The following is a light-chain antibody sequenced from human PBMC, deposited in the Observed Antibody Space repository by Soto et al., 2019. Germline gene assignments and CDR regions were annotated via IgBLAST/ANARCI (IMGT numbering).Light chain of an antibody. CDR1: QSVANNH. CDR2: AAS. V-gene: IGKV3-20*01. J-gene: IGKJ3*01. Sequence: EVVLTQSPGTLSLSAGDRATLSCRASQSVANNHLAWYQQRPGQAPRLLIYAASTRAAGTPDRFSGSGSGTDFTLTISRLEPEDFGVFFCHHYGRSPIFTFGPGTTVDMK. CDR3: HHYGRSPIFT.